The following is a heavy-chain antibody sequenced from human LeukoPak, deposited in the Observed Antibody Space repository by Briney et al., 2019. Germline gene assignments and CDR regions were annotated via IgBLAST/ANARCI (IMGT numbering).Heavy chain of an antibody. CDR2: IYHSGST. D-gene: IGHD3-16*02. V-gene: IGHV4-38-2*02. J-gene: IGHJ4*02. Sequence: SETLSLTCTVSGYSISSGYYWGWIRQPPGKGLEWIGSIYHSGSTYYNPSLKSRVTISVDTSKNQFSLKLSSVTAADTAVYYCASGDYVWGSYRSNWGQGTLVTVSS. CDR1: GYSISSGYY. CDR3: ASGDYVWGSYRSN.